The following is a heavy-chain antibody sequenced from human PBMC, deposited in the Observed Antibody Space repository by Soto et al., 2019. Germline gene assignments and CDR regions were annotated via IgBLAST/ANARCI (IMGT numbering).Heavy chain of an antibody. Sequence: EGQLVESGGRLVEPGGSLRLSCAASGFNFNVAWRNWVPQAPGKGLEWLGRIKSKGGGETTEYVAFVKGRFTISRDDSKNTLYQQMNSLKSEDTAVYYCTKVLALPPNDAFDIWGQGTMVTVSS. CDR1: GFNFNVAW. D-gene: IGHD3-3*02. CDR3: TKVLALPPNDAFDI. J-gene: IGHJ3*02. CDR2: IKSKGGGETT. V-gene: IGHV3-15*01.